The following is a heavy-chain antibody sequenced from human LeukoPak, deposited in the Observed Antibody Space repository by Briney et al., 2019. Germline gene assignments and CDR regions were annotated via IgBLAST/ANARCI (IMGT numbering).Heavy chain of an antibody. D-gene: IGHD5-24*01. CDR2: ISGSGGST. Sequence: GGSLRLSCAASGFTFSSYAMSWVRQAPGKGLGWVSAISGSGGSTYYADSVKGRFTISRDNSKNTLYLQMNSLRAEDTAVYYGTDLMATIKSDYWGQGSLVTVSS. V-gene: IGHV3-23*01. CDR3: TDLMATIKSDY. J-gene: IGHJ4*02. CDR1: GFTFSSYA.